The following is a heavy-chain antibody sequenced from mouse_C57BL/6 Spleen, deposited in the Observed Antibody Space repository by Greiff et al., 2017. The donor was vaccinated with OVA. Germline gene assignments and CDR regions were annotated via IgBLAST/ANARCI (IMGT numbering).Heavy chain of an antibody. D-gene: IGHD2-1*01. J-gene: IGHJ4*01. Sequence: QVQLQQSGPELVKPGASVKISCKASGYAFSSSWMNWVKQRPGKGLEWIGRIYPGDGDTNYNGKFKGKATLTADKSSSTAYMQLSSLTSEDSAVYFCEYYGNYYAMDYWGQGTSVTVSS. CDR3: EYYGNYYAMDY. V-gene: IGHV1-82*01. CDR2: IYPGDGDT. CDR1: GYAFSSSW.